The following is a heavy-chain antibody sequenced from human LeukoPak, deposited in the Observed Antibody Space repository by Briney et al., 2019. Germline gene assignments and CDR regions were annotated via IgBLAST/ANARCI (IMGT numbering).Heavy chain of an antibody. CDR1: GYTFTGYY. Sequence: VASVKVSCKASGYTFTGYYMHWVRQAPGQGLEWMGWINPNSGGTNYAQKFQGRVTMTRDTSISTAYMELSRLRSDDTAVYYCARGSGFGMSYYYYMDVWGKGTTVTVSS. CDR2: INPNSGGT. D-gene: IGHD3-10*01. CDR3: ARGSGFGMSYYYYMDV. J-gene: IGHJ6*03. V-gene: IGHV1-2*02.